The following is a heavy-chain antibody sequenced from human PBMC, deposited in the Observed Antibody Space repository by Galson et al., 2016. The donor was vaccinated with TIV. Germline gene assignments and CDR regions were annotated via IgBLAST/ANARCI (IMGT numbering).Heavy chain of an antibody. V-gene: IGHV3-21*01. Sequence: SLRLSCAASGFTFSSSTMNWVRQAPGKGLEWVSSISGRRSYIYYADSVKGRFTVSRDNAKNSLYLQMNSLRVEDSGVHFCASQRPAYSSSWYHFDDWGQGTPVTVSS. J-gene: IGHJ4*02. CDR3: ASQRPAYSSSWYHFDD. D-gene: IGHD6-13*01. CDR1: GFTFSSST. CDR2: ISGRRSYI.